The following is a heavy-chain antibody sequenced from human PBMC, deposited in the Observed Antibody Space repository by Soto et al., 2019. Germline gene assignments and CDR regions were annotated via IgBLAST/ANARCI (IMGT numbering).Heavy chain of an antibody. CDR2: IYSGDST. Sequence: PGGSLRLSCAASGFTVSSKYMSWVRQAPGKGLEWVSVIYSGDSTYYADSVTGRFTISRDNSKNTLYLQMNSLRAEDTAVYYCAREGPTMTIPSGGMDVWGQGTTVTVSS. D-gene: IGHD3-22*01. V-gene: IGHV3-53*01. CDR3: AREGPTMTIPSGGMDV. CDR1: GFTVSSKY. J-gene: IGHJ6*02.